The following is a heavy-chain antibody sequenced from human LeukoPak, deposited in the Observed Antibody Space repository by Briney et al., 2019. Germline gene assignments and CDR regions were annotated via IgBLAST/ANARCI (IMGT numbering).Heavy chain of an antibody. CDR2: IIPIFGTA. D-gene: IGHD6-6*01. V-gene: IGHV1-69*05. CDR3: ARGDSSSPFDY. Sequence: ASVKVSCKASGGTFSSYAISWVRQAPGQGLEWMGGIIPIFGTANYAQKSQGRVTITTDESTSTAYMELSSLRSGDTAVYYCARGDSSSPFDYWGQGTLVTVSS. J-gene: IGHJ4*02. CDR1: GGTFSSYA.